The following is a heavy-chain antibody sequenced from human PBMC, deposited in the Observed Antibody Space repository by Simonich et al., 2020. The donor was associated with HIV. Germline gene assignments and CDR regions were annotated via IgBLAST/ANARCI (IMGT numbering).Heavy chain of an antibody. CDR3: ARLTAGGLGEYFQH. CDR2: INHSGST. D-gene: IGHD6-13*01. J-gene: IGHJ1*01. CDR1: GGSFSGYY. V-gene: IGHV4-34*01. Sequence: QVQLQQWVAGLLKPSETLSLTCAVYGGSFSGYYWSWIRQPPGKGLEWIGEINHSGSTNYNPSLKSRVTISVDTSKNQFSLKLSSVTAADTAVYYCARLTAGGLGEYFQHWGQGTLVTVSS.